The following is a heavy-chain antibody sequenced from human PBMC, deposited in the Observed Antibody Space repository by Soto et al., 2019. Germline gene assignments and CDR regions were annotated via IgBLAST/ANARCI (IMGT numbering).Heavy chain of an antibody. Sequence: EVQLVESGGGLVKPGGSLRLSCAASGFTFSSYSMNWVRQAPGKGLEWVSSISSSSFSINYADSVKGRFSISRDNAQNSQHLQMNNLRAEDTAVYYCARNESSNIYGMDVWGQGTTVTVSS. J-gene: IGHJ6*02. CDR3: ARNESSNIYGMDV. V-gene: IGHV3-21*01. CDR2: ISSSSFSI. CDR1: GFTFSSYS. D-gene: IGHD6-6*01.